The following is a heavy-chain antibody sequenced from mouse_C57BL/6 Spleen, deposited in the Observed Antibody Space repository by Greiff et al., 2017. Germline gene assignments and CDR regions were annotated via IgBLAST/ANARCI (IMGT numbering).Heavy chain of an antibody. CDR3: ARSGSSLYWYFDV. J-gene: IGHJ1*03. CDR1: GYTFTSYW. D-gene: IGHD1-1*01. Sequence: QVQLQQPGTELVKPGASVKLSCKASGYTFTSYWMHWVKQRPGQGLEWIGNINPSNGGTNYNEKFKSKATLTVDKSSSTAYMQLSSLTSEDSAVYYSARSGSSLYWYFDVWGTGTTVTVSS. CDR2: INPSNGGT. V-gene: IGHV1-53*01.